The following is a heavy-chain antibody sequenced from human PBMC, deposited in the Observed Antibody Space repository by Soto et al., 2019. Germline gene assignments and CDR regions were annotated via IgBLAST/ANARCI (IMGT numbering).Heavy chain of an antibody. D-gene: IGHD1-1*01. CDR1: GFTFGTTD. V-gene: IGHV3-23*01. J-gene: IGHJ5*02. Sequence: QLLQSGGGLVQPGGSLTLSCAASGFTFGTTDMSWVRQAPGEGLEWVSTIDGSGGITYYADSVKGRFTISRDNSSNTVYLPMNSLRGDDTALYYCVTTSVWFNTWGQGALVTVSS. CDR3: VTTSVWFNT. CDR2: IDGSGGIT.